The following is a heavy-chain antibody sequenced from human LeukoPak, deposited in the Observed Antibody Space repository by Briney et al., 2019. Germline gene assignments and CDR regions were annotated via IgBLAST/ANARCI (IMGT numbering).Heavy chain of an antibody. D-gene: IGHD3-16*02. V-gene: IGHV3-33*08. CDR1: GSTFSSYG. CDR2: IWYDGSNK. J-gene: IGHJ3*02. CDR3: ARDSYDYVWGSYRYRAFDI. Sequence: GRSLRLSCAASGSTFSSYGMHWVRQAPGKGLEWVAVIWYDGSNKYYADSVKGRFTISRDNSKNTLYLQMNSLRAEDTAVYYCARDSYDYVWGSYRYRAFDIWGQGTMVTVSS.